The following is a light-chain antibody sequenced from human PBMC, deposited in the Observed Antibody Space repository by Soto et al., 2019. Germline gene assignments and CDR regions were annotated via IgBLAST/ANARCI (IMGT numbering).Light chain of an antibody. CDR3: CSYADTYTFVV. Sequence: QSVLTQPRSVSGSPGQSVTISCTGTSSDVGGYDYVSWYQHHPGRPPKLIIYDLNKRPSGVPDRFSGSKSGNTASLTISGLQAEDEAAYYCCSYADTYTFVVFGGGTKLTVL. V-gene: IGLV2-11*01. J-gene: IGLJ2*01. CDR2: DLN. CDR1: SSDVGGYDY.